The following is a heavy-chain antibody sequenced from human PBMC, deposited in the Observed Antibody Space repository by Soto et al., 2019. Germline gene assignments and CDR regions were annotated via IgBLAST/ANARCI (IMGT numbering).Heavy chain of an antibody. V-gene: IGHV2-5*02. CDR2: IYWDDDE. Sequence: QITLNESGPTLVKPTQTLTLTCTFSGVSFSTSGGGVGWIRQPPGKALEWLALIYWDDDEHYSPSLKSRLTITRDTSKNQVVLKMTNMYPVDTATYYCAHKIGFNNWFDPWGQGSLVTVSS. D-gene: IGHD3-22*01. CDR1: GVSFSTSGGG. J-gene: IGHJ5*02. CDR3: AHKIGFNNWFDP.